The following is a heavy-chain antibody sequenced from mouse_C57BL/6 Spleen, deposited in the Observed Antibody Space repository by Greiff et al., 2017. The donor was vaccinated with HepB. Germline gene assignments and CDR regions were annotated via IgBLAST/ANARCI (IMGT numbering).Heavy chain of an antibody. J-gene: IGHJ2*01. V-gene: IGHV5-17*01. Sequence: EVMLVESGGGLVKPGGSLKLSCAASGFTFSDYGMHWVRQAPEKGLEWVAYISSGSSTIYYADTVKGRFTISRDNAKNTLFLQMTSLRSEDTAMYYCARDDYYGSYFDYWGQGTTLTVSS. CDR2: ISSGSSTI. CDR3: ARDDYYGSYFDY. CDR1: GFTFSDYG. D-gene: IGHD1-1*01.